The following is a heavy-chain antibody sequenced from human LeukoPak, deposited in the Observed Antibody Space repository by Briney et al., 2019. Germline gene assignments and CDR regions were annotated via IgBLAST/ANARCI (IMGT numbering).Heavy chain of an antibody. Sequence: GGSLRLSCAASGFTFSSYAMHWVRQAPGKGLEYVSAISSNGGSTYYANSVKGRFTISRDNSKNTLYLQMGSLRAEDMAVYYCARVHGGRGYSGYDPNDYWGQGTLVTVSS. CDR2: ISSNGGST. CDR1: GFTFSSYA. V-gene: IGHV3-64*01. J-gene: IGHJ4*02. CDR3: ARVHGGRGYSGYDPNDY. D-gene: IGHD5-12*01.